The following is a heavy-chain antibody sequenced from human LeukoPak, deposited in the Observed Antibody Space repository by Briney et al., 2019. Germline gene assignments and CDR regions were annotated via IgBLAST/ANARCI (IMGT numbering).Heavy chain of an antibody. J-gene: IGHJ4*02. CDR3: ARASYYYDYC. CDR1: GGTFSSYA. Sequence: SVKVSCKAPGGTFSSYAISWVRQAPGQGLEWMGRIIPILGIANYAQKFQGRVTITADKSTSTAYMELSSLRSEDTAVYYCARASYYYDYCWGQGTLVTVSS. V-gene: IGHV1-69*04. D-gene: IGHD3-22*01. CDR2: IIPILGIA.